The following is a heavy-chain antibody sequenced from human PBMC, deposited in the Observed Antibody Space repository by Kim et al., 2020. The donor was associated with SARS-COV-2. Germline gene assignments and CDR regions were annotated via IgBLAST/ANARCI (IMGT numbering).Heavy chain of an antibody. CDR2: INPNSGGT. D-gene: IGHD6-19*01. J-gene: IGHJ5*02. Sequence: ASVKVSCKASGYTFTGYYMHWVRQAPGQGLAWMGRINPNSGGTNYAQKFQGRVTMTRDTSISTAYMELSRLRSDDTAVYYCARAGKSLSSGWLGHWGQGTLVTVSS. V-gene: IGHV1-2*06. CDR1: GYTFTGYY. CDR3: ARAGKSLSSGWLGH.